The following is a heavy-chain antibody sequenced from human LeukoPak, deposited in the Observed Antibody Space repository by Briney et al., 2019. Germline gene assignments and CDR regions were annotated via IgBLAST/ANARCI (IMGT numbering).Heavy chain of an antibody. J-gene: IGHJ4*02. CDR2: ISSDSGTI. Sequence: PGGSLRLSCAASGLTFSNYSMNWVRQAPGKGLEWVSHISSDSGTIYYADSVKGRFTISRDNTKNSLYLQMDTLRREDTAVYISGSLFRDIIRLFDYWGQGTLVTVSS. CDR3: GSLFRDIIRLFDY. V-gene: IGHV3-48*01. CDR1: GLTFSNYS.